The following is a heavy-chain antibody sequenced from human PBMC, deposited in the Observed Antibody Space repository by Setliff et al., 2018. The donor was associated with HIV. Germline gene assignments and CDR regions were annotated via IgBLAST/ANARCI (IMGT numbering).Heavy chain of an antibody. J-gene: IGHJ4*02. Sequence: RLSCAASGFTFSSHAMTWVRQAPGKGLEWVSSLSGSGTSTYYADSVKGRFTISRDNSKNTLYLQMNSLRVEDTALYYCARLRYSSGYFIDYWGQGTLVTVSS. CDR2: LSGSGTST. D-gene: IGHD6-19*01. CDR1: GFTFSSHA. V-gene: IGHV3-23*01. CDR3: ARLRYSSGYFIDY.